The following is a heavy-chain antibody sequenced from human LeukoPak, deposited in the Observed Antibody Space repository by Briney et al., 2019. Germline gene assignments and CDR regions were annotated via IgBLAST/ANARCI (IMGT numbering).Heavy chain of an antibody. CDR3: SRGPSLPLSITAAGIIVY. D-gene: IGHD6-13*01. Sequence: SETQSLTCAVYGESFSGYYWSWIRQPPGKGLEGLGEINHRGSTNYNPSLKSRVTISVDTSKNQFSLKLSSVTAADTAVYYCSRGPSLPLSITAAGIIVYWGQGTLVTVSS. CDR1: GESFSGYY. V-gene: IGHV4-34*01. CDR2: INHRGST. J-gene: IGHJ4*02.